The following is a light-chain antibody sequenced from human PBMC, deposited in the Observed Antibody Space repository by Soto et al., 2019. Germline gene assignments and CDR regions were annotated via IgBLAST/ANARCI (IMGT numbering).Light chain of an antibody. CDR3: QQSYSSAT. Sequence: DIQMTQSPSSLSASVGDRVTISCRASQSISSYLNWYQQKPGKAPNLLIYGVSGLQSGVPSRFSGSGSGTDFTLTISSLQPEDFATYYCQQSYSSATFGGGTRVEIK. V-gene: IGKV1-39*01. J-gene: IGKJ4*01. CDR2: GVS. CDR1: QSISSY.